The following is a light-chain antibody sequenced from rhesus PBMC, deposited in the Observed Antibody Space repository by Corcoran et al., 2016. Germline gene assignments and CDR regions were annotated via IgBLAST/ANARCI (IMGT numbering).Light chain of an antibody. Sequence: QAAPTQSPSVSGSPGQSVTISCTGTSTDIGGSNRVSWYQQHPGKAPKLMIYDVNKRPSGVSDRFSGSKSGNTASLTISGLQADDEADDYCSSYGSGSNYICGAVTRLTVL. CDR3: SSYGSGSNYI. J-gene: IGLJ1*01. V-gene: IGLV2-13*03. CDR1: STDIGGSNR. CDR2: DVN.